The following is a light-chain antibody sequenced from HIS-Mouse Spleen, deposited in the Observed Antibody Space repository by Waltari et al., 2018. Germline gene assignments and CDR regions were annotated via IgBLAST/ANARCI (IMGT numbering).Light chain of an antibody. CDR3: AAWDDSLSGPV. CDR1: SSNIGSNY. J-gene: IGLJ3*02. CDR2: RNN. V-gene: IGLV1-47*01. Sequence: QSVLTQPPSASGTPGQRVTISCSGSSSNIGSNYVYWYQQFPGTAPKLLSYRNNQRPSGVPDRFSGSKSGTSASLAISGLRSEDEADYYCAAWDDSLSGPVFGGGTKLTVL.